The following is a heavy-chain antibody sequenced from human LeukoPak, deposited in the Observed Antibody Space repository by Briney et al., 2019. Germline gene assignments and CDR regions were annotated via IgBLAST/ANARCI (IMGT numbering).Heavy chain of an antibody. J-gene: IGHJ4*02. D-gene: IGHD2/OR15-2a*01. CDR3: ARYFNSNGYSSLRGDY. CDR2: IMFDESQK. Sequence: GGSLRLSCVGSGFTFSTYCMTWVRQAPGTGLEWVASIMFDESQKYYVDSVKGRLTTSRDNAKNSLYLQMDSLRGEDTAMYYCARYFNSNGYSSLRGDYWGQGALVTVSS. V-gene: IGHV3-7*01. CDR1: GFTFSTYC.